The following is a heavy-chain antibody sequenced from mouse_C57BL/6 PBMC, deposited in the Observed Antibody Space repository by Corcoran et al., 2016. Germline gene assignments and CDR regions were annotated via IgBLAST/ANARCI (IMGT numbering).Heavy chain of an antibody. Sequence: QVQLQQSGPELVKPGASVKLSCKASGYSFTSYYIHWVKQRPGQGLEWIGWIYPGSGNTKYNEKFKGKATLTADTSSSTAYMQLSSLTSEDSAVYYCARSHYYGSSYAMDYWGQGTSVTVSS. CDR1: GYSFTSYY. V-gene: IGHV1-66*01. CDR2: IYPGSGNT. J-gene: IGHJ4*01. D-gene: IGHD1-1*01. CDR3: ARSHYYGSSYAMDY.